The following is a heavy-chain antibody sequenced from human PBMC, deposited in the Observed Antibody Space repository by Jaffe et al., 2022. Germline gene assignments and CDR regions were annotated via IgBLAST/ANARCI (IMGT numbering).Heavy chain of an antibody. CDR3: ASWLSYYYDSSGYDAFDI. Sequence: QVQLVQSGAEVKKPGSSVKVSCKASGGTFSSYTISWVRQAPGQGLEWMGRIIPILGIANYAQKFQGRVTITADKSTSTAYMELSSLRSEDTAVYYCASWLSYYYDSSGYDAFDIWGQGTMVTVSS. CDR2: IIPILGIA. CDR1: GGTFSSYT. J-gene: IGHJ3*02. D-gene: IGHD3-22*01. V-gene: IGHV1-69*02.